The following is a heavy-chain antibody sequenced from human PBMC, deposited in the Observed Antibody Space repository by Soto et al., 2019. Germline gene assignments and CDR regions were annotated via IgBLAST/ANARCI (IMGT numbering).Heavy chain of an antibody. D-gene: IGHD2-15*01. CDR2: ISYSGST. J-gene: IGHJ3*02. V-gene: IGHV4-31*03. Sequence: QVQLQESGPGLVKPSQTLSLTCTVSGGSISSGGYYWSWIRQHPGKGLEWIGYISYSGSTYYNPSHNSRVTISVATSKNQFSLKLSAVTAADTAVYYCARDSSGDCSGGSCRNPARADSWVQGTMVTVSS. CDR3: ARDSSGDCSGGSCRNPARADS. CDR1: GGSISSGGYY.